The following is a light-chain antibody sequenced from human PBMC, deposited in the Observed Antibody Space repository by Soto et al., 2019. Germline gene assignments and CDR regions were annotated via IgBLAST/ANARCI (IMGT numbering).Light chain of an antibody. V-gene: IGKV1-27*01. CDR3: QKYNSAPLT. CDR1: QGIGIY. CDR2: AAS. J-gene: IGKJ4*01. Sequence: DIQMTQSPSSLSASLGDRVTITCRASQGIGIYLAWFQQRPGKDPKLLIYAASTLQSGVPSRFSGSGSGTDFTLTISSLQPEDVATYSCQKYNSAPLTFGGGTRVEIK.